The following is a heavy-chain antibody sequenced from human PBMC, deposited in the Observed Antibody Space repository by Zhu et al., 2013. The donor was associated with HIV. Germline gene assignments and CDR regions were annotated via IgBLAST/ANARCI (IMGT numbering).Heavy chain of an antibody. Sequence: QVVQSGGEMKEPGASVKVSCKTSGYTFTDYGISWVRQAPGQGLEWVAWISAYTGNTDSAQMVRGRVTMTTDASTNTAYMELRSLRPDDTAVYYCARDGGIVEVPAAWEWFDPWGQGTLVTVSS. J-gene: IGHJ5*02. V-gene: IGHV1-18*01. CDR3: ARDGGIVEVPAAWEWFDP. CDR2: ISAYTGNT. CDR1: GYTFTDYG. D-gene: IGHD2-2*01.